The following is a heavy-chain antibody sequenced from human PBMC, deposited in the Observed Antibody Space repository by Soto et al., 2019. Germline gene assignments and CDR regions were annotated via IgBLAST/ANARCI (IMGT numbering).Heavy chain of an antibody. D-gene: IGHD1-1*01. CDR2: FDPEDGET. J-gene: IGHJ3*01. CDR3: ATTTRYLGAFDL. CDR1: GYTLTELS. V-gene: IGHV1-24*01. Sequence: ASVKVSCKVSGYTLTELSMHWVRQAPGKGLEWMGGFDPEDGETIYAQKFQGRVTMTEDTSTDTAYMELSSLRSEDTAVYYCATTTRYLGAFDLWGQGTMVTVSS.